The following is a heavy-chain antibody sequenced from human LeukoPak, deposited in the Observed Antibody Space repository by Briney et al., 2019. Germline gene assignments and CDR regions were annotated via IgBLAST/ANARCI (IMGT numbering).Heavy chain of an antibody. V-gene: IGHV3-23*01. CDR2: ISGSGGST. CDR3: AKGFGELVPYYYYGMDV. D-gene: IGHD3-10*01. CDR1: GFTFSSYA. J-gene: IGHJ6*02. Sequence: GGSLRLSCAASGFTFSSYAMSWVRQAPGKGLEWVSAISGSGGSTYYADFVKGRFTISRDNSKNTLYLQMNSLRAEDTAVYYCAKGFGELVPYYYYGMDVWGQGTTVTVSS.